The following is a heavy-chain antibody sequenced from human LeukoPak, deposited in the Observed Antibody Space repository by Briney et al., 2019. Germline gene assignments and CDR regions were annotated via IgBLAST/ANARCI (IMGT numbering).Heavy chain of an antibody. Sequence: SETLSLTCAVYGGSFSGYYWSWIRQPPGKGLEWIGEINHSGSTNCNPSLKSRVTISVDRSKNQFSLKLSSVTAADTAVYYCARGATSSGKRAEYFQHWGQGTLVTVSS. D-gene: IGHD6-19*01. CDR2: INHSGST. V-gene: IGHV4-34*01. CDR3: ARGATSSGKRAEYFQH. CDR1: GGSFSGYY. J-gene: IGHJ1*01.